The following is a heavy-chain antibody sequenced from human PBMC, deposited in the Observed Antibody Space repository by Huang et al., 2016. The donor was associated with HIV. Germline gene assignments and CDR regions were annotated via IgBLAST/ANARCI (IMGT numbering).Heavy chain of an antibody. D-gene: IGHD3-3*01. CDR1: GGSISTHY. CDR2: SDYSWST. Sequence: QVQLQESGPGLVKPSETLSLTCTVSGGSISTHYWSWIRQPPGKGLEWIGSSDYSWSTNYSPSLKRRVTILLDTSKNQFSLRVNSVTAADTAMYYCARDHHDFWRGYRRMYFFDHWGQGTLVTVSS. CDR3: ARDHHDFWRGYRRMYFFDH. J-gene: IGHJ4*02. V-gene: IGHV4-59*11.